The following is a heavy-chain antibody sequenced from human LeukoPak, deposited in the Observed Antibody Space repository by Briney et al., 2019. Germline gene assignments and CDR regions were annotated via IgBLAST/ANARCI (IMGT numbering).Heavy chain of an antibody. CDR2: ISSSGSTI. D-gene: IGHD3-10*01. CDR3: ARGFVRYYYGMDV. V-gene: IGHV3-48*04. J-gene: IGHJ6*02. Sequence: VGSLRLSCAASGFTFSSYSMNWVRQAPGKGLEWGSYISSSGSTIYYADPVKGRFTISRDNPKNSLYLQMNSLRAEDTAVYYCARGFVRYYYGMDVWGQGTTVTVSS. CDR1: GFTFSSYS.